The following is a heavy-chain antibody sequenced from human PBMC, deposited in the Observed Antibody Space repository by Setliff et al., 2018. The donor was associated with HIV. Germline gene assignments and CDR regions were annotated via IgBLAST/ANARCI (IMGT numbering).Heavy chain of an antibody. V-gene: IGHV7-4-1*02. Sequence: ASVKVSCKASGYTFTSSAMNWVRQAPGQGLEWMGWINTNTGNPTYAQGFTGRFVFSLDTSVSTAYLQISSLKAEDTAVYYCAREGHGVRRTKQKSYYYYGMDVWGQGTTVTVAS. J-gene: IGHJ6*02. CDR2: INTNTGNP. CDR3: AREGHGVRRTKQKSYYYYGMDV. CDR1: GYTFTSSA. D-gene: IGHD1-1*01.